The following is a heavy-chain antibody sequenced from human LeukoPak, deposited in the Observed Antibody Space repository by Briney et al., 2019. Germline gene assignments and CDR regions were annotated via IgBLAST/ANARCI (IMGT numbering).Heavy chain of an antibody. CDR1: RGSIFSTNW. Sequence: SETLSLTCAVSRGSIFSTNWWSWVRQPPGKGLEWIGSIYYSGRTYYNPSLKSRVTISVDTSKNHFSLKLSSVTAADTAVYYCARIEYSSSCDYWGQGTLVTVSS. CDR2: IYYSGRT. J-gene: IGHJ4*02. CDR3: ARIEYSSSCDY. V-gene: IGHV4-4*02. D-gene: IGHD6-6*01.